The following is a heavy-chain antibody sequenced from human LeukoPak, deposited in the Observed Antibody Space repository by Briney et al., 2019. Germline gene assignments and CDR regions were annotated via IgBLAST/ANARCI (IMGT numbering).Heavy chain of an antibody. CDR3: AREEYYDTSASTNFDY. CDR2: INTNTGKP. Sequence: GASVKVSCKVSGYTLTELSMHWVRQAPGQGLEWMGWINTNTGKPTYAQGFTGRFVFSLDTSVSTAYLQISGLKAQDTAFYYCAREEYYDTSASTNFDYWGQGTLVTVSS. D-gene: IGHD3-22*01. CDR1: GYTLTELS. V-gene: IGHV7-4-1*02. J-gene: IGHJ4*02.